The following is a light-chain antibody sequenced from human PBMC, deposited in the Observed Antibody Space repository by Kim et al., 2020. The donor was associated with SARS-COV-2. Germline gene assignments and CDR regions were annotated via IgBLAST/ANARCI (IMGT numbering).Light chain of an antibody. CDR3: SVWYDSLNAVA. V-gene: IGLV1-44*01. CDR2: INL. J-gene: IGLJ2*01. Sequence: QSVLTQPPSASGTPGQRVTISCSGSNSNIGGNTLDWYQQLPPTTPKLLIYINLQQRSAVADRLSGCKSGTSASLAISGLQSADEADYYCSVWYDSLNAVAFGGGTQLTVL. CDR1: NSNIGGNT.